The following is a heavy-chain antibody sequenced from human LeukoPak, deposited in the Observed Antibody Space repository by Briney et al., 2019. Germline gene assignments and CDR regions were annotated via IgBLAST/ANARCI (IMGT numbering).Heavy chain of an antibody. D-gene: IGHD3-22*01. CDR2: ISYDGSNK. CDR1: GFTFSSYA. V-gene: IGHV3-30-3*01. J-gene: IGHJ4*01. Sequence: GGSLRLSCAASGFTFSSYAMHWVRQAPGKGLEWVAVISYDGSNKYYADSVKGRFTISRDNSKNTLYLQMDSLRAEDTAVYYCARGSTYYDSSGQVPFDYWGQGTLVTVSS. CDR3: ARGSTYYDSSGQVPFDY.